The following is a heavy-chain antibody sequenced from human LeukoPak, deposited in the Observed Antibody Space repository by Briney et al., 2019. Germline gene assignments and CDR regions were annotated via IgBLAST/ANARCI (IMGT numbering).Heavy chain of an antibody. D-gene: IGHD1-14*01. CDR2: IYYSGST. J-gene: IGHJ3*02. CDR3: ARAGVGGNQKNAFDI. V-gene: IGHV4-39*07. Sequence: SETLSLTCTVSGGSISSSSYYWGWIRQPPGKGLEWIGSIYYSGSTYYNPSLKSRVTISVDTSKNQFSLKLSSVTAADTAVYYCARAGVGGNQKNAFDIWGQGIMVTVSS. CDR1: GGSISSSSYY.